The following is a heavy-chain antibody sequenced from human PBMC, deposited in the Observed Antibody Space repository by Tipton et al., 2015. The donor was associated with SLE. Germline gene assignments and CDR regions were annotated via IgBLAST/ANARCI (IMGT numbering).Heavy chain of an antibody. V-gene: IGHV3-7*01. CDR3: ARTRLGVGATPDDAFDI. J-gene: IGHJ3*02. CDR1: GFTFSSYW. D-gene: IGHD1-26*01. Sequence: SLRLSCAASGFTFSSYWMSWVRQAPGKGLEWVANIKQDGSEKYYVDSVKGRFTISRDNAKNSLYLQMNSLRAEDTAVYYCARTRLGVGATPDDAFDIWGQGTMVTVSS. CDR2: IKQDGSEK.